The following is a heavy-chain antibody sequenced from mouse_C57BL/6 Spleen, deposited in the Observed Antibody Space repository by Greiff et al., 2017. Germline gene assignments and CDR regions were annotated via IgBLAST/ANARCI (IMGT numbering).Heavy chain of an antibody. D-gene: IGHD1-1*01. Sequence: QVQLQQPGAELVRPGTSVKLSCKASGYTFTSYWMHWVKQRPGQGLEWIGVIDPSDSYTNYNQKFKGKATLTVDTSSSTAYMQLSSLTSEDSAVYYCADYYGSTSGGYWGQGTTLTVSS. CDR1: GYTFTSYW. CDR2: IDPSDSYT. J-gene: IGHJ2*01. V-gene: IGHV1-59*01. CDR3: ADYYGSTSGGY.